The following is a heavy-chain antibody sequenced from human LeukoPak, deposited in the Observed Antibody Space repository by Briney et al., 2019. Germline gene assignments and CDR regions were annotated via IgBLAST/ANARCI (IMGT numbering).Heavy chain of an antibody. J-gene: IGHJ5*02. V-gene: IGHV4-38-2*01. CDR3: AGTLGGVPAASVDWFDP. CDR2: IYHSGTT. D-gene: IGHD2-2*01. Sequence: PSETLSLTCAVSGYSISSAYYWGWIRQPPGKGLEWIGSIYHSGTTYYNPSLKSRVTILLDTSKNQFSLKLSSVTAADTAVDYCAGTLGGVPAASVDWFDPWGQGTLVTVSS. CDR1: GYSISSAYY.